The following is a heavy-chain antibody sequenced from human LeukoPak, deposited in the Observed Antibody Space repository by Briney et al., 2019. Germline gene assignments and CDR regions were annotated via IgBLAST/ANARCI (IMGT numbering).Heavy chain of an antibody. V-gene: IGHV3-53*01. Sequence: GGSLRLSCAASGFTVSSNYMSWVRQAPGKGLEWVSVIYSGGSTYYADSVKGRFTISRDDSKNTLYLQMNSLRAEDTAVYYCARAIRYSSSWYEFDYWGQGTLVTVSS. J-gene: IGHJ4*02. D-gene: IGHD6-13*01. CDR1: GFTVSSNY. CDR2: IYSGGST. CDR3: ARAIRYSSSWYEFDY.